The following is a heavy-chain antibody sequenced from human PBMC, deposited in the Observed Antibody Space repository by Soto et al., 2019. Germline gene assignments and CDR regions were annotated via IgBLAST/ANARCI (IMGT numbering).Heavy chain of an antibody. Sequence: EVQLVESGGGLVQPGGSLRLSCAASGFTFSSYDMHWDRQATGKGLEWVSAIGTAGDTYYPGSVKGRFTISRENAKDSLYLEINSLRAGATSLYYCASASNYEFWSGYYTPCWYFDLSGHGPLLTLSS. CDR1: GFTFSSYD. J-gene: IGHJ2*01. V-gene: IGHV3-13*01. CDR3: ASASNYEFWSGYYTPCWYFDL. CDR2: IGTAGDT. D-gene: IGHD3-3*01.